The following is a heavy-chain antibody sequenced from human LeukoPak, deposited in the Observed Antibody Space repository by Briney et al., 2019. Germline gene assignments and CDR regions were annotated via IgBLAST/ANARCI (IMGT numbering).Heavy chain of an antibody. CDR2: ISAYNGIT. Sequence: ASVKVSCKASGYTFTSYGISWVRQAPGQGLEWMGWISAYNGITNYAQKLQGRVTMTTDTSTSTAYMELRSLRSDDTAVYYCARGAGRIAVAGTWFDPWGQGTLVTVSS. J-gene: IGHJ5*02. CDR1: GYTFTSYG. CDR3: ARGAGRIAVAGTWFDP. V-gene: IGHV1-18*01. D-gene: IGHD6-19*01.